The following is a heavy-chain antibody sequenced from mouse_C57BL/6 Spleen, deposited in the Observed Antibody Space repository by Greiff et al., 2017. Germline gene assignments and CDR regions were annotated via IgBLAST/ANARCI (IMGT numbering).Heavy chain of an antibody. D-gene: IGHD1-1*01. V-gene: IGHV1-59*01. Sequence: QVQLQQPGAELVRPGTSVKLSCKASGYTFTSYWMHWVKQRPGQGLEWIGVIDPSDSYTNYNQKFKGKATLTVDTSSSTAYMQLSSLTSEDSAVYYCARSYYGSRYFDYWGQGTTLTVSS. J-gene: IGHJ2*01. CDR3: ARSYYGSRYFDY. CDR2: IDPSDSYT. CDR1: GYTFTSYW.